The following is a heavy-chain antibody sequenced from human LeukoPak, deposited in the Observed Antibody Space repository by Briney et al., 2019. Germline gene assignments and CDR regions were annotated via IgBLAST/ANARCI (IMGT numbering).Heavy chain of an antibody. D-gene: IGHD5-24*01. CDR1: GGSISSSNSY. Sequence: SETLSLTCAVSGGSISSSNSYWDWIRQPPGKGLEWIGSISYSGGTYYIPSLKSRVIISVDTSKNQISLKLTSLTAADAAVYYCARDPPEVALDYWGQGTLVTVSS. CDR2: ISYSGGT. V-gene: IGHV4-39*02. J-gene: IGHJ4*02. CDR3: ARDPPEVALDY.